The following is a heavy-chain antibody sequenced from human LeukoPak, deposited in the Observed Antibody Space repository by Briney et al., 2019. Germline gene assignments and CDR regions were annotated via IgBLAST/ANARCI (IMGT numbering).Heavy chain of an antibody. CDR3: ARMTAAGTDY. V-gene: IGHV4-59*08. J-gene: IGHJ4*02. Sequence: SSETLSLTCTVSGGSISSYYWSWIRQPPGKGLEWIGYIYYSGSTNYNPSLKSRVTISVDTSKNQFSLKLSSVTAADTAVYYCARMTAAGTDYWGQGTLVTVSS. CDR2: IYYSGST. CDR1: GGSISSYY. D-gene: IGHD6-13*01.